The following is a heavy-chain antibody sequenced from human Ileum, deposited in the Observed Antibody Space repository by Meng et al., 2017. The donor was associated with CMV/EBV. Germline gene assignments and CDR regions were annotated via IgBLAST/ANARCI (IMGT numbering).Heavy chain of an antibody. CDR2: LSSDGSYI. Sequence: ASCFSVSCFGMQLVRQAPGRGLGWGAGLSSDGSYIGYAGSVRSRFTISRDNSKSTLYLQMNSLRTEDTAVYYSTKYCGGDCYRGNDWGQGTLVTVSS. D-gene: IGHD2-21*02. J-gene: IGHJ4*02. CDR3: TKYCGGDCYRGND. V-gene: IGHV3-30*18. CDR1: CFSVSCFG.